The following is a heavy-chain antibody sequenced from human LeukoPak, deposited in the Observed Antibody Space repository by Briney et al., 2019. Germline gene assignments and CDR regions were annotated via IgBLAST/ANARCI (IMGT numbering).Heavy chain of an antibody. V-gene: IGHV4-59*01. J-gene: IGHJ5*02. D-gene: IGHD3-16*02. CDR3: ARSLSRYDYVWGSYRYTPFWFDP. CDR1: GGSISSYY. Sequence: PSETLSLTCTVSGGSISSYYWSWIRQPPGKGLEWIGYIYYSGSTNYNPSLKSRVTISVDTSKNQFSLKLSSVTAADTAVYYCARSLSRYDYVWGSYRYTPFWFDPWGQGTLVTVSS. CDR2: IYYSGST.